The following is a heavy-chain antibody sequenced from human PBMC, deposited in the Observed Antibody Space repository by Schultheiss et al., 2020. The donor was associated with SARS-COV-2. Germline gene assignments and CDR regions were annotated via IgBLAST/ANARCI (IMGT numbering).Heavy chain of an antibody. J-gene: IGHJ6*02. CDR2: IKQDGSEK. V-gene: IGHV3-7*03. Sequence: GESLKISCAASGFTFSSYWMSWVRQAPGKGLEWVANIKQDGSEKNYVDSVKGRFTISRDNAKKSLYLQMNSLRAEDTAVYYCARWAGYCSSTSCVDYYYYGMDVWGQGTTVTVSS. D-gene: IGHD2-2*01. CDR3: ARWAGYCSSTSCVDYYYYGMDV. CDR1: GFTFSSYW.